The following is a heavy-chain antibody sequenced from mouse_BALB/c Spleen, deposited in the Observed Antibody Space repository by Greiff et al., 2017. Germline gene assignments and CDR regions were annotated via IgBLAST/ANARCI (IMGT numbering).Heavy chain of an antibody. V-gene: IGHV5-9-4*01. D-gene: IGHD1-1*01. CDR2: ISSGSSYT. J-gene: IGHJ3*01. CDR3: AREYNCGSSNDY. CDR1: GFTFTSYA. Sequence: EVKLKESGAGLVKPGGSVKLSCAASGFTFTSYAMSWVRQTPEKRLEWVAEISSGSSYTYYTDTLTGRFTISRDNAKNTLYLEMSSLRSEDTAMYYCAREYNCGSSNDYWGQGTLVTVSA.